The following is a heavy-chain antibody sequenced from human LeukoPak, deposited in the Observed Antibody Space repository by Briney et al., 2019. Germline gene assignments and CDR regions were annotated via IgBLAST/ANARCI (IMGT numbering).Heavy chain of an antibody. CDR3: AREWDSSGYVFHAFDI. V-gene: IGHV1-18*01. CDR2: ISAYNGNT. J-gene: IGHJ3*02. Sequence: GASVKVSCKASGYTFTSYGISWVRQAPGQGLEWMGWISAYNGNTNYAQKLQGRVTMTTDTSTSTAYMELRSLRSDDTAVYYCAREWDSSGYVFHAFDIWGQGTMVTVSS. CDR1: GYTFTSYG. D-gene: IGHD3-22*01.